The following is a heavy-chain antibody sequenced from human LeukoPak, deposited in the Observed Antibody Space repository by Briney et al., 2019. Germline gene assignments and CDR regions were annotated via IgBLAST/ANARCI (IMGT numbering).Heavy chain of an antibody. D-gene: IGHD1-26*01. Sequence: GASVKVSCKASGGTFSSYAISWVRQAPGQGLEWMGGIIPIFGTANYAQKFQGRVTITADESTSTAYMELSSLRSEDTAVYYCASGEGGGSYGHLYYYYYYMDVWGKGTTVTISS. CDR1: GGTFSSYA. V-gene: IGHV1-69*13. J-gene: IGHJ6*03. CDR3: ASGEGGGSYGHLYYYYYYMDV. CDR2: IIPIFGTA.